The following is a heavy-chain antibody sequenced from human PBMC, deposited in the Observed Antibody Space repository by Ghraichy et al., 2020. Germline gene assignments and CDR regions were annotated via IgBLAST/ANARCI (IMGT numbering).Heavy chain of an antibody. D-gene: IGHD3/OR15-3a*01. V-gene: IGHV4-31*03. CDR1: GGSVSTVDYY. CDR2: VSYSGSS. CDR3: AGGTSSDKVDY. J-gene: IGHJ4*02. Sequence: SETLSLTCTVSGGSVSTVDYYWSWIRQHPEKDLEWIGFVSYSGSSYYNPSLKSRATISLDTSQNQVSLKLSSVTAADAAVYFCAGGTSSDKVDYWGQGILVTVSS.